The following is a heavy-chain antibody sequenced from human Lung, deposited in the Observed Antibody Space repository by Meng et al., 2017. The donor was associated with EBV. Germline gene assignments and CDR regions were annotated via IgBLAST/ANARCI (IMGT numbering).Heavy chain of an antibody. J-gene: IGHJ5*02. CDR3: ARPQLTWFDP. D-gene: IGHD1-1*01. CDR1: GFTFSSYA. CDR2: ISYDGSNK. Sequence: VQLVAAALGSVKPGACQRLSCAASGFTFSSYAMHWGRQAPGNGLECVAVISYDGSNKYYADSVKGRFTISRDNSKNTLYLQMNSLRAEDTAVYYCARPQLTWFDPWGQGTLVTASS. V-gene: IGHV3-30-3*01.